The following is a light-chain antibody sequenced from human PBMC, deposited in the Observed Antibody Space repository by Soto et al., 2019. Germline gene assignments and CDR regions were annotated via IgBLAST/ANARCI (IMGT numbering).Light chain of an antibody. CDR3: QQTYSAPPT. V-gene: IGKV1-39*01. Sequence: IQMTQSPSSLSASVGDRVIITCRASQSISSRLNWYQQKPGSAPKLLIYGASTLESGVPSRFTGSGSGTDVTLTVSSLQVEDFATYYCQQTYSAPPTFGQGTKVDIK. CDR2: GAS. J-gene: IGKJ1*01. CDR1: QSISSR.